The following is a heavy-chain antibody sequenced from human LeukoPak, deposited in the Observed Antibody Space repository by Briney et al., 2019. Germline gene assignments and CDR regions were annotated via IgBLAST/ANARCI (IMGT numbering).Heavy chain of an antibody. CDR1: GYTFTGYY. V-gene: IGHV1-2*02. D-gene: IGHD3-22*01. CDR3: ARDGDSGYPDLNWFDP. CDR2: INPNSGGT. J-gene: IGHJ5*02. Sequence: GASVKVSCKASGYTFTGYYMHWVRQAPGQGLEWMGWINPNSGGTNYAQKFQGRVTMTRDTSISTAYMELSRLRSDDTALYYCARDGDSGYPDLNWFDPWGQGTLVSVSS.